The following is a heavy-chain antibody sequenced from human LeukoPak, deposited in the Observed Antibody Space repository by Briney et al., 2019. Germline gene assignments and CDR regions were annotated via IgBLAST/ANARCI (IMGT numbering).Heavy chain of an antibody. Sequence: ASVKVSCKASGYTFTGYYMHWVRQAPGQGLEWMGWINPNSGGTNYAQKFQGRVTMTRDTSISTAYMELSRLRSDDTAVYYCARGRNLQQQLVRRRFDPWGQGTLVTVSS. D-gene: IGHD6-13*01. CDR1: GYTFTGYY. CDR2: INPNSGGT. J-gene: IGHJ5*02. CDR3: ARGRNLQQQLVRRRFDP. V-gene: IGHV1-2*02.